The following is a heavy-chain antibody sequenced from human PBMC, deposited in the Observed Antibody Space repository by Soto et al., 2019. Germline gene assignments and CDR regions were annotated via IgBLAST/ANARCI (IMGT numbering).Heavy chain of an antibody. CDR1: GFAFSDPC. V-gene: IGHV3-11*01. CDR3: ARGGASVTTPFDY. D-gene: IGHD4-17*01. J-gene: IGHJ4*02. CDR2: ISSSGSTI. Sequence: GGSLRLSCAASGFAFSDPCRSWIRPAPGKGLEWISYISSSGSTIYYADSVKGRFTISRDNAKKSLYLQMDSLTADDTAVYYCARGGASVTTPFDYWGQGTLVTVSS.